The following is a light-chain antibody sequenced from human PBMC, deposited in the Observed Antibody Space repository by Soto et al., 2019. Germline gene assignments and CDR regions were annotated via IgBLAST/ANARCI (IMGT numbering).Light chain of an antibody. CDR1: QSVNTY. CDR3: QQSSNWPPT. J-gene: IGKJ1*01. V-gene: IGKV3-11*01. CDR2: AAS. Sequence: EIVLTQSPATLSLSPGERATLSCRASQSVNTYLGWYQQKPGQAPRLLIYAASKRATGIPARFSGSGSGTDFTLTISSLEPEDFAVYYCQQSSNWPPTFGQGTKVEIK.